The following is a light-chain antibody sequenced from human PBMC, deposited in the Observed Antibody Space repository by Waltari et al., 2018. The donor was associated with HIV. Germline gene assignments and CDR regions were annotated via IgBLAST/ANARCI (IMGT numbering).Light chain of an antibody. CDR1: KSVGAS. J-gene: IGKJ1*01. CDR2: GAS. CDR3: QQYNHWPWT. Sequence: EIVMTPSPATLSVSPGERAILSCRARKSVGASVAWYQQKPGQGPRLLIYGASTRATGIPARFSGSGSGTEFTLTISGLKSEDLGLYYCQQYNHWPWTFGQGTKVEIK. V-gene: IGKV3-15*01.